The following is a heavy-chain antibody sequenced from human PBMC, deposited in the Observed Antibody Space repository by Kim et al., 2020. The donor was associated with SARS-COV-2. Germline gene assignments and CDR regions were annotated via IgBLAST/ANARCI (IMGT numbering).Heavy chain of an antibody. CDR3: AKVVVMDGYNYYYYYGMDV. D-gene: IGHD3-22*01. J-gene: IGHJ6*02. Sequence: GGSLRLSCVASGFTFDTYAMSWVRQAPGKGLEWVSVISGNGVNKFYADSVMGRFTISRDNSKNTLYLQMNSLRDEDTALYYCAKVVVMDGYNYYYYYGMDVWGQGTAVTVSS. CDR2: ISGNGVNK. V-gene: IGHV3-23*01. CDR1: GFTFDTYA.